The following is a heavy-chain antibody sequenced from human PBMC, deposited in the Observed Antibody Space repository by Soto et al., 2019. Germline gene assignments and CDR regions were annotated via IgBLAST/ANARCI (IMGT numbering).Heavy chain of an antibody. D-gene: IGHD3-9*01. CDR3: AKDIKGLVIWGGPNYYYYYGMDV. J-gene: IGHJ6*02. Sequence: EVQLVESGGGLVQPGRSLRLSCAASGFTFDDYAMHWVRQAPGKGLEWVSGISWNSGSIGYADSVKGRFTISRDNAKNSLYLQMNSLRAEDTALYYCAKDIKGLVIWGGPNYYYYYGMDVWGQGTTVTVSS. CDR1: GFTFDDYA. V-gene: IGHV3-9*01. CDR2: ISWNSGSI.